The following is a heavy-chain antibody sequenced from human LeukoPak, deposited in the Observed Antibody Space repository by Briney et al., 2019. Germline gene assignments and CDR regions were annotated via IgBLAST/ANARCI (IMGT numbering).Heavy chain of an antibody. CDR2: IYPGDSDT. Sequence: GESLKISCKGSGYSFTSYWIGWERQMPGKGLEWMGIIYPGDSDTRYSPSFQGQVTISADKSISTAYLQWSSLKASDTAMYYCARQFDYYGSGSYYNPGHFDYWGQGTLVTVSS. CDR1: GYSFTSYW. D-gene: IGHD3-10*01. CDR3: ARQFDYYGSGSYYNPGHFDY. J-gene: IGHJ4*02. V-gene: IGHV5-51*01.